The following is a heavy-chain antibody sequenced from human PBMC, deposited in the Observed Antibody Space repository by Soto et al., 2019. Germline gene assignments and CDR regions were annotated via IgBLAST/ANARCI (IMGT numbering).Heavy chain of an antibody. J-gene: IGHJ1*01. V-gene: IGHV1-2*04. Sequence: ASVKVSFKATENTFSTYSLPWVRQAPGQRLEWMGVINPTTTTTNYAQKFQGWVTMTRDTSISTAYMELSRLRSDDTAVYYCARDSGPSYYYDSSGYYFQHWGQGTLVTVSS. CDR3: ARDSGPSYYYDSSGYYFQH. CDR1: ENTFSTYS. CDR2: INPTTTTT. D-gene: IGHD3-22*01.